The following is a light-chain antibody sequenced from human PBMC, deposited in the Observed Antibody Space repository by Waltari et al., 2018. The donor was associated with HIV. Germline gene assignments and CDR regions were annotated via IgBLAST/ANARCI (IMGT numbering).Light chain of an antibody. CDR2: SNN. CDR3: ATWDDSLKGYV. V-gene: IGLV1-44*01. Sequence: QSVLTQPPSASTTPGQRVTISFSCSSSNIRTNTLTWYEQLPGAAPKLLIYSNNQRPSGVPDRFSGSKSGTSASLAISGLHSDDEADYYCATWDDSLKGYVFGTGTKVTVL. CDR1: SSNIRTNT. J-gene: IGLJ1*01.